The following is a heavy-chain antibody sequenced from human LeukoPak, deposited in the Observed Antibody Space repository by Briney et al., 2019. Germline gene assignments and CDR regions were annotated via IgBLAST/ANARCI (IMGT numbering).Heavy chain of an antibody. CDR2: ISYSGST. Sequence: TSETLSLTCTVSGGSISSYYWNWIRQPPGKGLEWIGYISYSGSTNYNPSLKSRVTISVDTSKNQFSLKLSSVTAADTAVYYCAREGGRQWLVSGTLDSWGQGTLVTVSS. CDR1: GGSISSYY. V-gene: IGHV4-59*01. J-gene: IGHJ5*01. CDR3: AREGGRQWLVSGTLDS. D-gene: IGHD6-19*01.